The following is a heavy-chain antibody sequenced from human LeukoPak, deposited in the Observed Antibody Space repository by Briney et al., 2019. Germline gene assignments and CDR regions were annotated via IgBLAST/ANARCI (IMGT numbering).Heavy chain of an antibody. Sequence: PGGSLRLSCTASGFSFSTNWMHWVRQVSGKGLVWVSRINGDGGSTNYADSVKGRFTISRDNAKNTLYLQMNNLRAEDTAVYFCAKRSQLGGFFDNWGQGTLVTVSS. CDR3: AKRSQLGGFFDN. CDR1: GFSFSTNW. CDR2: INGDGGST. J-gene: IGHJ4*02. V-gene: IGHV3-74*01. D-gene: IGHD3-16*01.